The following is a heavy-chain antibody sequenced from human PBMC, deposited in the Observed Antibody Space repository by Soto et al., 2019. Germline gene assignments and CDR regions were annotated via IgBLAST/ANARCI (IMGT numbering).Heavy chain of an antibody. V-gene: IGHV1-69*11. CDR2: IIPILRTA. J-gene: IGHJ4*02. Sequence: QVQVEQSGAEVKKPGSSVKVSCKASGDTFSSYGFTWVRQAPGQGLEWMGGIIPILRTANYAQKFQGRVTITADESTSTAYMELSSLRSEDTAGYYCARALVATNAFDYWGQGILVTVSS. CDR1: GDTFSSYG. CDR3: ARALVATNAFDY. D-gene: IGHD5-12*01.